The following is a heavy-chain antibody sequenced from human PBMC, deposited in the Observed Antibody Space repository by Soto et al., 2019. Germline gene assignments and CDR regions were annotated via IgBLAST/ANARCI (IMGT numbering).Heavy chain of an antibody. Sequence: EAQLLESGGGLVQPGGSLSLSCTASGCTFSSYAMRWVRQAPGQGLEWVSAISGSGGSTYYADSVTGRFTISRDKSKNTLYRQMNGLRVEDTAVYVCAKVIGVVVAATTYYFHYWGQGTLVTDSS. CDR2: ISGSGGST. CDR1: GCTFSSYA. D-gene: IGHD2-15*01. CDR3: AKVIGVVVAATTYYFHY. J-gene: IGHJ4*02. V-gene: IGHV3-23*01.